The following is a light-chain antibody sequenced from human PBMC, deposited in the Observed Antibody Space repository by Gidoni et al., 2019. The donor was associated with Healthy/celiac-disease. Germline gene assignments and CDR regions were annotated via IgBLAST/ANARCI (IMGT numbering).Light chain of an antibody. CDR1: SSSIGSNT. J-gene: IGLJ2*01. CDR3: ATWDDSLNGVV. V-gene: IGLV1-44*01. CDR2: SNN. Sequence: VLTPPPASSRTPGHGVTTSCSGSSSSIGSNTVNWYQQLPGTAPKLLIYSNNQRPSGVPDRFSGSKSGTSASLAISGLQSEDEADYYCATWDDSLNGVVFGGGTKLTVL.